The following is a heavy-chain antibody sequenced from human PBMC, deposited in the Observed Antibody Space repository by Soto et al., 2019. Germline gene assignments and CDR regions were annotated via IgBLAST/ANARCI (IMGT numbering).Heavy chain of an antibody. V-gene: IGHV1-58*01. CDR1: GFTFTSSA. CDR2: IVVGSGNT. CDR3: ARVGGLVVVAATHSDFDY. D-gene: IGHD2-15*01. J-gene: IGHJ4*02. Sequence: GASVKVSCKASGFTFTSSAVQCVRQARGQRLEWIGWIVVGSGNTNYAQKFQERVTITRDMSTSTAYMELRSLRSDDTAVYYCARVGGLVVVAATHSDFDYWGQGTLVTVSS.